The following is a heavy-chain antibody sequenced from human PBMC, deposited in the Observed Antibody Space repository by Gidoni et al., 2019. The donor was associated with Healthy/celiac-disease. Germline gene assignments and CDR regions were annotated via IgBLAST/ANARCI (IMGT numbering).Heavy chain of an antibody. D-gene: IGHD2-15*01. Sequence: QVQLVQSGAEVKKPGASVKVSCKASGDTFTGYYMHWVRQAPGQGLEWMGWINPNSGGTNYAQKFQGRVTMTRDTSISTAYMELSRLRSDDTAVYYCAKTYCSGGSCRPYYFDYWGQGTLVTVSS. CDR3: AKTYCSGGSCRPYYFDY. J-gene: IGHJ4*02. CDR2: INPNSGGT. CDR1: GDTFTGYY. V-gene: IGHV1-2*02.